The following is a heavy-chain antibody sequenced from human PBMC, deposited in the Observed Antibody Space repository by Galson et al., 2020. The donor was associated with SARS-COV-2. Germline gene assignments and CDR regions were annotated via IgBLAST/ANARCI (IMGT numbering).Heavy chain of an antibody. D-gene: IGHD2-8*01. CDR3: ARRPHVYNGEYYFGH. V-gene: IGHV4-38-2*02. J-gene: IGHJ4*02. Sequence: SETLSLTCSVSGYYISSGYFWGWIRQPPGKGLEWIGSIYHSGNTYYNPSLRSRVSISVDTSKNQFSLKLNSVTAADTAVYYCARRPHVYNGEYYFGHWGQGTLVTVSS. CDR2: IYHSGNT. CDR1: GYYISSGYF.